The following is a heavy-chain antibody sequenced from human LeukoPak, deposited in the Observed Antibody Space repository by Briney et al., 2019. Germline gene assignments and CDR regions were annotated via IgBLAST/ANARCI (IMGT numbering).Heavy chain of an antibody. CDR1: GFTFDDYG. D-gene: IGHD6-19*01. J-gene: IGHJ5*02. V-gene: IGHV3-20*01. CDR2: INWNGGTT. Sequence: GGSLRLSCAASGFTFDDYGMTWVRQVPGKGLEWVSSINWNGGTTSYTDSVKGRFTISRDNAKNSLYLQMNSLRDEDTALYHCARDQGAVAEGAWFDPWGQGTLVTVSS. CDR3: ARDQGAVAEGAWFDP.